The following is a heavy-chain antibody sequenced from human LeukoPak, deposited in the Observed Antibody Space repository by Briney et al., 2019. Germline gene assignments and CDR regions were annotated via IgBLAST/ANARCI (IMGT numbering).Heavy chain of an antibody. Sequence: SETLSLTCTVSDYSISSGYYWGWIRQPPGKGLEWIGSIYHSGSTYYNPSLKSRVTISVDTSKNQFSLKLSSVTAADTAVYYCARVMYMVRGVIGYYFDYWGQGTLVTVSS. CDR2: IYHSGST. V-gene: IGHV4-38-2*02. CDR3: ARVMYMVRGVIGYYFDY. J-gene: IGHJ4*02. D-gene: IGHD3-10*01. CDR1: DYSISSGYY.